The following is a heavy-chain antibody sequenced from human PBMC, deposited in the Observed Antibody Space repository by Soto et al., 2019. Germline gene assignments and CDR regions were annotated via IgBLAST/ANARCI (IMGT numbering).Heavy chain of an antibody. Sequence: QLQLQESGSGLVKPSQTLSLTCAVSGGSISSGGYSWSWIRQPPGKGLEWIGHIYHSGSTYYNPSLKSRVTISVDRSKSQCSLKLSSVTAADTAVYYCARGGSMGARKYNWFDPWGQGTLVTVSS. D-gene: IGHD1-26*01. J-gene: IGHJ5*02. CDR3: ARGGSMGARKYNWFDP. CDR2: IYHSGST. CDR1: GGSISSGGYS. V-gene: IGHV4-30-2*01.